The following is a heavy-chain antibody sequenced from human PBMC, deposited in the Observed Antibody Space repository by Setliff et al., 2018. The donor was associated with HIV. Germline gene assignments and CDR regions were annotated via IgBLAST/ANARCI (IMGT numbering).Heavy chain of an antibody. V-gene: IGHV1-3*01. CDR1: GYTFTSYA. J-gene: IGHJ4*02. D-gene: IGHD3-10*01. CDR3: ARDYGSGSYYPY. Sequence: GASVKVSCKASGYTFTSYAMHWVRQAPGQRLEWMGWINAGNGNTKYSQKFQGRVTSTRDTSASTAYMELSSLGSEDTAVYYCARDYGSGSYYPYWGQGTLVTVSS. CDR2: INAGNGNT.